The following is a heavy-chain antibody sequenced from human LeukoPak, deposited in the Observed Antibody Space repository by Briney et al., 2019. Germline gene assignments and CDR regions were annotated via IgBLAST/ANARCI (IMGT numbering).Heavy chain of an antibody. CDR2: FDPEDGET. J-gene: IGHJ4*02. Sequence: ASVKVSCKVSGYTLTELSMHWVRQAPGKGLEWMGGFDPEDGETIYAQKFQGRDTMTEDTSTDTAYMELSSLRSEDTAVYYCATRIKWLRFGYFDYWGQGTLVTVSS. V-gene: IGHV1-24*01. CDR1: GYTLTELS. CDR3: ATRIKWLRFGYFDY. D-gene: IGHD5-12*01.